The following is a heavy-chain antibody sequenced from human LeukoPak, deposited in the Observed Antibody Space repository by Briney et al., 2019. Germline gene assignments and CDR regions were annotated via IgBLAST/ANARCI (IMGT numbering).Heavy chain of an antibody. V-gene: IGHV4-34*01. J-gene: IGHJ5*02. Sequence: SETLSLTCAVYGGSFSGYYWSWIRQPPGKGLEWIGEINHSGSTNYNPSLKSRVTISVDTSKNQFSLKLSSVTAADTAVYYCARARIAVAGINSGKPSKSWFDPWGQGTLVTASS. D-gene: IGHD6-19*01. CDR2: INHSGST. CDR3: ARARIAVAGINSGKPSKSWFDP. CDR1: GGSFSGYY.